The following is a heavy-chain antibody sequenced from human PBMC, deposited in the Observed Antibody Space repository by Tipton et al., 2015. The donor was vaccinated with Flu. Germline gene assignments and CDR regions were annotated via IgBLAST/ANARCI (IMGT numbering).Heavy chain of an antibody. CDR3: AKESNGNDFWSGYSPHYYYGMDV. CDR1: GFTFSSYG. CDR2: ISYDGSNK. J-gene: IGHJ6*02. D-gene: IGHD3-3*01. V-gene: IGHV3-30*18. Sequence: CAASGFTFSSYGMHWVRQAPGKGLEWVAVISYDGSNKYYADSVKGRFTISRDNSKNTLYLQMNSLRGEDTAVYYCAKESNGNDFWSGYSPHYYYGMDVWGQGTTVTVSS.